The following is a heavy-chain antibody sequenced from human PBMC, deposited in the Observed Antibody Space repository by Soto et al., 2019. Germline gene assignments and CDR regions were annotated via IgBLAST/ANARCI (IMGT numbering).Heavy chain of an antibody. D-gene: IGHD5-12*01. J-gene: IGHJ4*02. CDR2: ISAYNGNT. CDR1: GYTFTSYG. Sequence: QVQLVQSGAEVKKPGASVKVSCKASGYTFTSYGISWVRQAPGQGLEWMGWISAYNGNTNYAQKLQGRVTMTTDTATRTAYLELRSLRSDATAVYYCGSERGGYALDYWGQGTLVTVSS. V-gene: IGHV1-18*01. CDR3: GSERGGYALDY.